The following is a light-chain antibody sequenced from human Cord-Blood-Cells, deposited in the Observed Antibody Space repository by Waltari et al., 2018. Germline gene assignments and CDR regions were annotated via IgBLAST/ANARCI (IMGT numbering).Light chain of an antibody. CDR2: DVS. Sequence: QSALPQPASVSGSPGQSITLSCTGTSSDVGGYNHVSWYQQPQGKAPKLMIYDVSKRPSGVSNRFSGSKSGNTASLTISGLQAEDEADYYCSSYTSSSTWVFGGGTKLTVL. V-gene: IGLV2-14*01. CDR3: SSYTSSSTWV. J-gene: IGLJ3*02. CDR1: SSDVGGYNH.